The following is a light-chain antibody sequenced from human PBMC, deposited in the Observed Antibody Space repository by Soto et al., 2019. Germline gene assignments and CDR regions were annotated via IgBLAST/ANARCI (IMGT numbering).Light chain of an antibody. V-gene: IGKV1-8*01. CDR3: QQYYNTPPT. Sequence: AIRLTHSPSSFSASTGDRVTITSRASQGISSYLAWYQQKPGQPPKLLIYWASTRESGVPDRYSGSGSGTDFTLTISSLQAEDVAVYYCQQYYNTPPTFGQGTRLEI. CDR1: QGISSY. J-gene: IGKJ5*01. CDR2: WAS.